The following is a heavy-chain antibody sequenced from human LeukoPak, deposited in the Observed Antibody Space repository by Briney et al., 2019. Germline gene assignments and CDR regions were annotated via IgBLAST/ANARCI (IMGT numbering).Heavy chain of an antibody. D-gene: IGHD6-13*01. Sequence: GGSLRLSCAASEFTFSTYLMTWVRQAPGKGLEWVANIKQDGSEKYYADSVRGRFTISRGNGKKSLYLQMNSLRVEDTAVYYCAGERPSSSWYDFWGQGTLVTVSS. V-gene: IGHV3-7*01. CDR3: AGERPSSSWYDF. CDR1: EFTFSTYL. J-gene: IGHJ5*01. CDR2: IKQDGSEK.